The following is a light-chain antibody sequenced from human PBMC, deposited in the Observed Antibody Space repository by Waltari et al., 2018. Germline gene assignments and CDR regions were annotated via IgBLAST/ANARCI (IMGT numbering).Light chain of an antibody. CDR2: WAS. CDR1: QSVLYSSKNKNY. V-gene: IGKV4-1*01. Sequence: DIVVTPSPDSLAVSLGERATINCKSSQSVLYSSKNKNYLAWFQQKPTQPPKLLIYWASTRESGVPDRFSGSGSGTDFTLTISSLQAEDVAVYYCQQYYNTPYTFGQGTKLEIK. CDR3: QQYYNTPYT. J-gene: IGKJ2*01.